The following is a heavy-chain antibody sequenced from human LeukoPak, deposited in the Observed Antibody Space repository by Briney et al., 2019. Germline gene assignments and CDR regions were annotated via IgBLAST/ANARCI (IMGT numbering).Heavy chain of an antibody. CDR1: GFTFSSYA. CDR3: ARRGSYYGDSMDY. V-gene: IGHV3-64*01. J-gene: IGHJ4*02. Sequence: GGSLRLSCAASGFTFSSYATHWVRQAPGKGLDSVSAISSNGGSTYYANSVKGRFTISRDNSKNTLYLQMGSLRAEDMAVYYCARRGSYYGDSMDYWGQGTLVTVSS. D-gene: IGHD1-26*01. CDR2: ISSNGGST.